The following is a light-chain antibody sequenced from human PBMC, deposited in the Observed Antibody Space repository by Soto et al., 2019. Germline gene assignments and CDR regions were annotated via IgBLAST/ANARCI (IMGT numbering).Light chain of an antibody. Sequence: LTQPRSVSGSPGQSVTISCTGTSSDVGGYNFVSWYQHHPGKAPKLIIYNVIQRPSGVPDRFSASKSDNTASLTISGLQAEDEADYYCCSYAGSYTYVFGTGTKVTVL. CDR1: SSDVGGYNF. J-gene: IGLJ1*01. V-gene: IGLV2-11*01. CDR2: NVI. CDR3: CSYAGSYTYV.